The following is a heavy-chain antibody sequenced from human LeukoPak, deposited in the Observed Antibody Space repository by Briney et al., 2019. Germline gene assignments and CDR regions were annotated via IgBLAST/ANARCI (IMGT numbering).Heavy chain of an antibody. CDR3: SRRYGSGSYIDY. CDR2: IYYSGRT. V-gene: IGHV4-39*01. Sequence: SETLSLTCTVSGGSISSTSHYWGWIRQPPGKGLEWIGIIYYSGRTYYNPSLKSRVTISVDTSKNQFSLNLTSVIAADTAVYYCSRRYGSGSYIDYWGQGTLVTVSS. D-gene: IGHD3-10*01. CDR1: GGSISSTSHY. J-gene: IGHJ4*02.